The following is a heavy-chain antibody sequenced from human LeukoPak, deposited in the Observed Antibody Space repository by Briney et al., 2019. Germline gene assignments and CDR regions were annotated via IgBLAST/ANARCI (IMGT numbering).Heavy chain of an antibody. CDR1: GFTFSSYW. D-gene: IGHD4-17*01. CDR2: IDTDGSST. Sequence: GGSVRLSCAASGFTFSSYWMHWVRQAPGKGLVWVSRIDTDGSSTSYADSVKGRFTISRDNAKNTLYLQMNSLRAEDTAVYYCASESHGDYSASWGQGTLVTVSS. J-gene: IGHJ4*02. CDR3: ASESHGDYSAS. V-gene: IGHV3-74*01.